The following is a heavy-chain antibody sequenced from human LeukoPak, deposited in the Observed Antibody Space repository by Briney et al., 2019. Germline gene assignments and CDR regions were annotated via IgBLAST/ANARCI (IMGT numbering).Heavy chain of an antibody. Sequence: ASVKVSCKASGYIFTGYWIHWVRQAPGQGLEWMGWINPNSGGTIYAQNFQGRVTMTRDTSISTAYMELSRLRSDDTAVYYCARSIQYSNSIDYWGQGTLVTVSS. CDR3: ARSIQYSNSIDY. CDR1: GYIFTGYW. CDR2: INPNSGGT. V-gene: IGHV1-2*02. D-gene: IGHD2/OR15-2a*01. J-gene: IGHJ4*02.